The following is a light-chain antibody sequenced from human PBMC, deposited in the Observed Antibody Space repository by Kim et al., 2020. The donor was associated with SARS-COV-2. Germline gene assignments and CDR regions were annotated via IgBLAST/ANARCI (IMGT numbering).Light chain of an antibody. J-gene: IGLJ3*02. CDR1: YSNIGRNT. CDR2: NNN. CDR3: ATRDDSLDGWV. Sequence: GQRVTISCSGSYSNIGRNTVNWYQQLPGTAPKFLIYNNNQRTAGVPDRFSGSKSGTPASLAISGRQSEDEADYYCATRDDSLDGWVFGGGTQLTVL. V-gene: IGLV1-44*01.